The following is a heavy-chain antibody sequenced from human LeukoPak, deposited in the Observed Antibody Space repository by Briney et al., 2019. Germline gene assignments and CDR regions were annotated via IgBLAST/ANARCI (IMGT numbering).Heavy chain of an antibody. V-gene: IGHV3-23*01. CDR3: ARSRAAAHTHYYYYMDV. D-gene: IGHD6-13*01. J-gene: IGHJ6*03. CDR1: GFTFSSYG. Sequence: PGGSLRLSCAASGFTFSSYGMSWVRQAPGKGLEWVSAISGSGGSTYYADSVKGRFTISRDNSKNTLYLQMNSLRAEDTAVYYCARSRAAAHTHYYYYMDVWGKGTTVTVSS. CDR2: ISGSGGST.